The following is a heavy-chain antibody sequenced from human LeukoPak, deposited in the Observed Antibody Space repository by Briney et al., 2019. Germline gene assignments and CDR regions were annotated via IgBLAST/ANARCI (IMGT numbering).Heavy chain of an antibody. CDR1: GFTFSSYA. CDR2: ISGSGGST. V-gene: IGHV3-23*01. J-gene: IGHJ4*02. CDR3: AKGVRRYDFWSGSPFDY. D-gene: IGHD3-3*01. Sequence: GGSLRLSCAVSGFTFSSYAMSWVRQAPGKGLEWVSAISGSGGSTYYADSVKGRFTISRDNSKNTLYLQMNSLRAEDTAVYYCAKGVRRYDFWSGSPFDYWGQGTLVTVSS.